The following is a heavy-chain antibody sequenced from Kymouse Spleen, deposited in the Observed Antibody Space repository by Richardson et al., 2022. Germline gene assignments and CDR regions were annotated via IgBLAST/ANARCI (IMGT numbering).Heavy chain of an antibody. V-gene: IGHV3-33*01. Sequence: QVQLVESGGGVVQPGRSLRLSCAASGFTFSSYGMHWVRQAPGKGLEWVAVIWYDGSNKYYADSVKGRFTISRDNSKNTLYLQMNSLRAEDTAVYYCARETMVRGVFDYWGQGTLVTVSS. J-gene: IGHJ4*02. CDR1: GFTFSSYG. D-gene: IGHD3-10*01. CDR2: IWYDGSNK. CDR3: ARETMVRGVFDY.